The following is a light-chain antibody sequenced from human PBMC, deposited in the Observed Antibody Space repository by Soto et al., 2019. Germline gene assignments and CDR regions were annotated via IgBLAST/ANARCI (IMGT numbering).Light chain of an antibody. V-gene: IGKV1-39*01. J-gene: IGKJ5*01. CDR2: AAS. Sequence: IQMTQPPSSLSSSVVDRVTITCRASQSISSYLNWYQQKPGKAPKLLIYAASSLQSGVPSRFSGSGSGTDFTLTISSLQPEDFATYYCQQSYSTPCTFGQGTRLEIK. CDR3: QQSYSTPCT. CDR1: QSISSY.